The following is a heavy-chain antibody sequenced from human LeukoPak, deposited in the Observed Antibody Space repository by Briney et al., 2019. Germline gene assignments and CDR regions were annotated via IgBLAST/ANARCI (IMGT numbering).Heavy chain of an antibody. D-gene: IGHD1-26*01. CDR2: IYASGTT. J-gene: IGHJ6*03. CDR1: VDPINRGVYY. CDR3: SRAMRRSGRVRNFYLDV. Sequence: TLSLTCTVSVDPINRGVYYWDWVRQPAGRGREWIGHIYASGTTTDSNPSLKTRVAISLDTSKNHFYLKLLSVTAAGTAAYYGSRAMRRSGRVRNFYLDVWGKGTTVTVSS. V-gene: IGHV4-61*09.